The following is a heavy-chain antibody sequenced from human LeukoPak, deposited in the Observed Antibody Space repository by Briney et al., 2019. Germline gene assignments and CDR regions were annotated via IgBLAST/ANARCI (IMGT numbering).Heavy chain of an antibody. CDR2: ISYDGSNK. D-gene: IGHD4-23*01. CDR3: ARVDGGNALAFDY. J-gene: IGHJ4*02. Sequence: GGSLRLSCAASGFTFSSYAMHWVRQAPGKGLEWVAVISYDGSNKYYADSVKGRFTISRDNSKNTLYLQMNSLRAEDTAVYYCARVDGGNALAFDYWGQGTLVTVSS. V-gene: IGHV3-30-3*01. CDR1: GFTFSSYA.